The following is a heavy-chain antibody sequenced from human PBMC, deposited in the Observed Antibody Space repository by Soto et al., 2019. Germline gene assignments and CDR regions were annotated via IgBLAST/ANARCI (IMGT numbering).Heavy chain of an antibody. CDR2: ISYDGSNK. D-gene: IGHD6-19*01. CDR3: AKEVEQWLVSNWFDP. CDR1: GFAFSSYG. J-gene: IGHJ5*02. V-gene: IGHV3-30*18. Sequence: PRGSLRLSCAASGFAFSSYGMHWVRQAPGKGLEWVAVISYDGSNKYYADSVKGRFTISRDNSKNTLYLHMSSLRAEDTAVYYCAKEVEQWLVSNWFDPWGQGTLVTVSS.